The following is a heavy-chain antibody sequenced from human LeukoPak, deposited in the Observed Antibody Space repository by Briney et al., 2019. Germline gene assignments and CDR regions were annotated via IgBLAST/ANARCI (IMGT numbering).Heavy chain of an antibody. CDR3: ARDRATYYDFWSGSFDP. CDR2: INPNSGGT. V-gene: IGHV1-2*02. Sequence: GASVKVSCKASGYTFTGYYMHWVRQAPGRGLEWMGWINPNSGGTNYAQKFQGRVTMTRDTSISTAYMELSRLRSDDTAVYYCARDRATYYDFWSGSFDPWGQGTLVTVSS. CDR1: GYTFTGYY. J-gene: IGHJ5*02. D-gene: IGHD3-3*01.